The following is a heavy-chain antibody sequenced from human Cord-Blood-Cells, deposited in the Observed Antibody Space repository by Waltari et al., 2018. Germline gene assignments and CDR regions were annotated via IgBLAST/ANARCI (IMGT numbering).Heavy chain of an antibody. CDR2: ISAYNGNT. V-gene: IGHV1-18*01. CDR1: GYTFTSYA. Sequence: QVQLVQSGAEVKKPGASVKVSCKASGYTFTSYAISWVRQAPGQGLEWMGWISAYNGNTNYAQKLQGRVTMTTDTSTSTAYMELRSLRSDDTAVYYCARDRGSGSYYYYYYMDVWGKGTTVTVSS. J-gene: IGHJ6*03. CDR3: ARDRGSGSYYYYYYMDV. D-gene: IGHD3-10*01.